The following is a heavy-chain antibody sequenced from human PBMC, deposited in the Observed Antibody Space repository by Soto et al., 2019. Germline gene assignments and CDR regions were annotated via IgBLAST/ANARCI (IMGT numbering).Heavy chain of an antibody. CDR2: VSGSGDNT. J-gene: IGHJ4*02. V-gene: IGHV3-23*01. CDR3: AKGLYGAAVALDYFYS. Sequence: EVQLLESGGGLVQPGGSLRLSCAASGFTFTNYAMSWARQAPGKGLEWVSAVSGSGDNTYYADSVKGRFTMSRDNSKNTLYLQMNSRRAEDTAIYYCAKGLYGAAVALDYFYSWGQGTLVTVSS. D-gene: IGHD6-19*01. CDR1: GFTFTNYA.